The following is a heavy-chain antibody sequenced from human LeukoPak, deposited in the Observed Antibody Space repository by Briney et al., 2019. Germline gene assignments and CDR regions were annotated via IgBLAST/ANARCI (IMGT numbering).Heavy chain of an antibody. V-gene: IGHV3-11*06. J-gene: IGHJ4*02. CDR3: ARMGIAAVGAYYFDY. Sequence: PGGSLRLSCAASGFTFSDYYMSWIRQAPGKGLEWVSYISRNSYTNHADSVKGRFTISRDNAKNSLYLQMASLRAEDTAVYYCARMGIAAVGAYYFDYWGQGTLVAVSS. CDR2: ISRNSYT. CDR1: GFTFSDYY. D-gene: IGHD6-13*01.